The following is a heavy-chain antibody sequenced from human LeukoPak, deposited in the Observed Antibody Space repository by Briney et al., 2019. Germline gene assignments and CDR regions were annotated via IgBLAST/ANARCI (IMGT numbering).Heavy chain of an antibody. Sequence: PSETLSLTCTVSGYSIISGYYWGWIRQPPGKGLEWIGSIYHSGSTYYNPSLKSRVTISVDTSKNQFSLKLSSVTAADTAVYYCARVRSQMYDILTGTQHSNWFDPWGQGTLVTVSS. J-gene: IGHJ5*02. D-gene: IGHD3-9*01. CDR2: IYHSGST. V-gene: IGHV4-38-2*02. CDR1: GYSIISGYY. CDR3: ARVRSQMYDILTGTQHSNWFDP.